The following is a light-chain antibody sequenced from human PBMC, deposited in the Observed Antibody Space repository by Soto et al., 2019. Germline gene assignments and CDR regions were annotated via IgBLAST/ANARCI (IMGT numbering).Light chain of an antibody. Sequence: QSVLTQPPSVSAAPGQKVTISCSGSSSNIGNNYVSWSQQLPGTAPKLLIYDNNKRPSGIPDRSSGSKSGTSATLGITGLKTGDEADYYCGTWDSSLSAVVFGGGTKLTVL. CDR2: DNN. CDR1: SSNIGNNY. V-gene: IGLV1-51*01. CDR3: GTWDSSLSAVV. J-gene: IGLJ2*01.